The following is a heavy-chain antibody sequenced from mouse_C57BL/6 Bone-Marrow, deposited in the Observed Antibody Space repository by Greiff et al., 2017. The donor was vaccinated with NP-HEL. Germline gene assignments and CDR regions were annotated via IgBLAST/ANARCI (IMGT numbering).Heavy chain of an antibody. V-gene: IGHV2-9-1*01. CDR2: IWTGGGT. CDR1: GFSLTSYA. CDR3: ARNRLRRRRVGAMDY. D-gene: IGHD2-4*01. J-gene: IGHJ4*01. Sequence: VKLVESGPGLVAPSQSLSITCTVSGFSLTSYAISWVRQPPGKGLEWLGVIWTGGGTNYNSALKSRLSISKDNSKSQVFLKMNSLQTDDTARYYCARNRLRRRRVGAMDYWGQGTSVTVSS.